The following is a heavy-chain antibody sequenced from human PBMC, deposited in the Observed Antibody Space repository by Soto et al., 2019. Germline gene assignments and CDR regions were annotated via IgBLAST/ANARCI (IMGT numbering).Heavy chain of an antibody. CDR1: GYTFTSYY. J-gene: IGHJ6*02. V-gene: IGHV1-46*01. D-gene: IGHD6-13*01. CDR3: AREKAASGVGAFDF. Sequence: KVSCKACGYTFTSYYMHWVRQAPGQGLEWMGIINPSGGSTSYAQKFQGRVTMTRDNSKNTLSLQINSLRAEDTALYYCAREKAASGVGAFDFWGQGTTVTVSS. CDR2: INPSGGST.